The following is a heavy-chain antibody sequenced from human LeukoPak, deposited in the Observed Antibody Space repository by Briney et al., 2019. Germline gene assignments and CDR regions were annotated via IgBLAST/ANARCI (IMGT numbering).Heavy chain of an antibody. CDR2: ISSSSSYI. V-gene: IGHV3-21*01. J-gene: IGHJ4*02. CDR3: ARDDRKQQLAPGVDY. CDR1: GSTFSSYS. Sequence: GGSLRLSCAASGSTFSSYSMNWVRQAPGKGLEWVSSISSSSSYIYYADSVKGRFTISRDNAKNSLYLQMNSLRAEDTAVYYCARDDRKQQLAPGVDYWGQGTLVTVSS. D-gene: IGHD6-13*01.